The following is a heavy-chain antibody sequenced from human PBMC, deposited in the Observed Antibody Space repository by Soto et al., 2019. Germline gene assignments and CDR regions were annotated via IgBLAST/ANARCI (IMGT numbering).Heavy chain of an antibody. CDR3: ARQTRGSYRYYFDY. CDR2: IYYSGST. D-gene: IGHD1-26*01. Sequence: SETLSLTCTVSGGSISSSSYYWGWIRRPPGKGLEWIGSIYYSGSTYYNPSLKSRVTISVDTSKNQFSLKLSSVTAADTAVYYCARQTRGSYRYYFDYWGQGTLVTVSS. CDR1: GGSISSSSYY. J-gene: IGHJ4*02. V-gene: IGHV4-39*01.